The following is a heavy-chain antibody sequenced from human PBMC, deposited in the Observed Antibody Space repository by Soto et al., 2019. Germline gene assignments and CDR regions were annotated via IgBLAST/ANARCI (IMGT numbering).Heavy chain of an antibody. CDR1: GGSISSSNW. CDR2: IYHSGST. CDR3: ARVVEPPPAFSTVTTGKKGDGMDV. V-gene: IGHV4-4*02. J-gene: IGHJ6*02. Sequence: QVQLQESGPGLVKPSGTLSLTCAVSGGSISSSNWWSWVRQPPGKGLEWIGEIYHSGSTNYNPSLKSRVTISVDKSKNQFSLKLSSVTAADTAVYYCARVVEPPPAFSTVTTGKKGDGMDVWGQGTTVTVSS. D-gene: IGHD4-17*01.